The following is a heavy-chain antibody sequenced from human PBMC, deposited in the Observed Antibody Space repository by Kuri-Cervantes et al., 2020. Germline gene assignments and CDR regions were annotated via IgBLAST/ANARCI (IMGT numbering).Heavy chain of an antibody. D-gene: IGHD1-26*01. J-gene: IGHJ4*02. CDR3: AREGTSPGSFDY. Sequence: GESLKISCAASGFTFSSNAMHWVRQAPGKGLEWVAVVSYDGSNKYYADSVKGRFTISRDNSKNTLYLQMNSLRAEDTAVYYCAREGTSPGSFDYWGQGTLVTVSS. V-gene: IGHV3-30-3*01. CDR1: GFTFSSNA. CDR2: VSYDGSNK.